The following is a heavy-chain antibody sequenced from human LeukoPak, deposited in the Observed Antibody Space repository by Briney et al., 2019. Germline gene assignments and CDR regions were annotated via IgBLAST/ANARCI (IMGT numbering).Heavy chain of an antibody. J-gene: IGHJ4*02. D-gene: IGHD3-22*01. CDR3: ARHYYDSSGPTLDY. Sequence: PSETLSLTCTVSGGSISSYYWSWIRQPPGKGLEWIGYIYYSGSTNYNPSLKSRVTISVDTSKNQFSLKLSSVTAADTAVYYCARHYYDSSGPTLDYWGQGTLVTVSS. V-gene: IGHV4-59*01. CDR1: GGSISSYY. CDR2: IYYSGST.